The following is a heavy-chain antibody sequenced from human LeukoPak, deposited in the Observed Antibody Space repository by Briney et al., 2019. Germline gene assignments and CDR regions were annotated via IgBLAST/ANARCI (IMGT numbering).Heavy chain of an antibody. Sequence: ASVKVSCKASGYTFTSYYMHWVRQAPGQGLEWMGLINPSGGSTSYAQKFQGRVTVTRDTSTSTVYMELSSLRSEDTAVYYCAREEYYYDSSGQFDYWGQGTLVTVSS. CDR1: GYTFTSYY. J-gene: IGHJ4*02. CDR3: AREEYYYDSSGQFDY. V-gene: IGHV1-46*01. D-gene: IGHD3-22*01. CDR2: INPSGGST.